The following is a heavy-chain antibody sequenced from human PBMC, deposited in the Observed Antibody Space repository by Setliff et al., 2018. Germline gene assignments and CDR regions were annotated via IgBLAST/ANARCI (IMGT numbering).Heavy chain of an antibody. CDR2: ISPYSGES. CDR1: GFRFTSFG. J-gene: IGHJ4*02. Sequence: VKVSCKTSGFRFTSFGFSWVRQAPGQGLEWMGGISPYSGESNYAQKFQDRLTVTADTSTKTTYMELRSLTSDDTAVYFCTRSRGPRVVLAADFDFWSQGTRVTVSS. V-gene: IGHV1-18*01. CDR3: TRSRGPRVVLAADFDF. D-gene: IGHD3-16*01.